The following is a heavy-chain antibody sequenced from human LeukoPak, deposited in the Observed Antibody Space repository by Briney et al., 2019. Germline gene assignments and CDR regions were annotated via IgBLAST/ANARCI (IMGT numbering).Heavy chain of an antibody. CDR1: GYTFTGYY. V-gene: IGHV1-2*02. Sequence: ASVKVSCKASGYTFTGYYMHWVRQAPGQGLEWMGWINPNSGGTNYAQKFQGRVTMTRDTSISTAYMELSRLRSDATAVYYCARKRDYYDSSGPDAFDIWGQGTMVTVSS. CDR3: ARKRDYYDSSGPDAFDI. D-gene: IGHD3-22*01. J-gene: IGHJ3*02. CDR2: INPNSGGT.